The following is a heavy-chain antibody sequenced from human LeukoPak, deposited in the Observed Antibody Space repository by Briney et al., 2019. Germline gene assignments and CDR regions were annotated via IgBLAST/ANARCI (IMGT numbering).Heavy chain of an antibody. CDR1: GFTFNYYN. CDR3: ASQRGYSYGTFDY. CDR2: ITSSGAYI. Sequence: PGGSLRLSCAASGFTFNYYNMNWVRQAPGKALEWVSSITSSGAYIFYADSVRGRFTISRDNAKDSLYLQMNSLGPEDTAVYYCASQRGYSYGTFDYWGQGTLVTVSS. V-gene: IGHV3-21*01. J-gene: IGHJ4*02. D-gene: IGHD5-18*01.